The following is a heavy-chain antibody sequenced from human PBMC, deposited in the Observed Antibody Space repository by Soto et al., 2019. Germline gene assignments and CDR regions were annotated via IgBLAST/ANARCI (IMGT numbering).Heavy chain of an antibody. V-gene: IGHV4-39*01. J-gene: IGHJ4*02. CDR1: CGSISSTSYH. CDR2: LDYHGGT. D-gene: IGHD3-22*01. Sequence: SETLSLTCTFSCGSISSTSYHWVWSRQPPGKGLEWIGSLDYHGGTFYKPSLKSRVTMSADTSKNQFSLKVNSVTAADTAVYYCGRNYYDGSGLYYWGQGTLVTVSS. CDR3: GRNYYDGSGLYY.